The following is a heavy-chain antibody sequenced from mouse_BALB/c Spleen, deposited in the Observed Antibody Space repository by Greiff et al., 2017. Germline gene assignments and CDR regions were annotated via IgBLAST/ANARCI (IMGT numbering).Heavy chain of an antibody. D-gene: IGHD1-1*01. Sequence: VQLQQSGAELMKPGASVKISCKATGYTFSSYWIEWVKQRPGHGLEWIGEILPGSGSTNYNEKFKGKATFTADTSSNTAYMQLSSLTSEDSAVYYCARRYYGSSGFAYWGQGTLVTVSA. CDR2: ILPGSGST. CDR1: GYTFSSYW. CDR3: ARRYYGSSGFAY. V-gene: IGHV1-9*01. J-gene: IGHJ3*01.